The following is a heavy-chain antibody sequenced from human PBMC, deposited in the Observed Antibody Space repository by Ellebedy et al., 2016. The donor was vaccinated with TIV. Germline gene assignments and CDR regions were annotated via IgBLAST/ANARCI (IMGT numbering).Heavy chain of an antibody. CDR3: ARHSRGGTFGLVYHFDY. Sequence: AGSLRLSXTASGFTFSSNHMSLVRQATGKGMAWVSITYSGGTTYYADSVKGRFTISRDDSKNMMYLQMNTLRAEDTAVYYCARHSRGGTFGLVYHFDYWGQGTLVTVSS. D-gene: IGHD3/OR15-3a*01. V-gene: IGHV3-53*01. CDR1: GFTFSSNH. J-gene: IGHJ4*02. CDR2: TYSGGTT.